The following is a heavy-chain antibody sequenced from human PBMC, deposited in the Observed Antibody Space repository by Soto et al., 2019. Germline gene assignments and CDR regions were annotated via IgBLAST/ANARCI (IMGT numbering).Heavy chain of an antibody. CDR2: ISSSSSTI. J-gene: IGHJ4*02. V-gene: IGHV3-48*01. CDR3: ASCRDY. CDR1: GSTFSTLG. Sequence: EVQLVESGGGLVQPGGSLRLSCAVSGSTFSTLGMNWVRQAPGKGLEWVSYISSSSSTIYYADSVKGRFTISRDNAKNSLYLQLNRLRVEGSVVYYCASCRDYWGQGTLVTVSS.